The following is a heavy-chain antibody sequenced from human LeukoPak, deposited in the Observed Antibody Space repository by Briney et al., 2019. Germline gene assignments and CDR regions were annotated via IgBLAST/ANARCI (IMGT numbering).Heavy chain of an antibody. Sequence: PGGSLRLSCAASGFTFRSYAMHWVRQAPGKGLEWVAVISYDGGSRYYADSVRGRFTISRDNSKNTLYLQMNSLTTEDTAVYYCASPSSRLASVDYWGQGTLVTVSS. J-gene: IGHJ4*02. CDR2: ISYDGGSR. CDR3: ASPSSRLASVDY. V-gene: IGHV3-30-3*01. CDR1: GFTFRSYA. D-gene: IGHD2-2*01.